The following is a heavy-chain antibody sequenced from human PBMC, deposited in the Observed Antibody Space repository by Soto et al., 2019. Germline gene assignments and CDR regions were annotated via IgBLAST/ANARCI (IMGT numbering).Heavy chain of an antibody. Sequence: GASVKVSCKASGYTFTGYYMHWVRQAPGQGLEWMGWINPNSGGTNSAQKFQGRVTMTRDTSISTAYMELSRLRSDDTAIYYCARGRITVADGGGMDVWCQGTWITLSS. CDR2: INPNSGGT. CDR1: GYTFTGYY. D-gene: IGHD6-19*01. V-gene: IGHV1-2*02. CDR3: ARGRITVADGGGMDV. J-gene: IGHJ6*02.